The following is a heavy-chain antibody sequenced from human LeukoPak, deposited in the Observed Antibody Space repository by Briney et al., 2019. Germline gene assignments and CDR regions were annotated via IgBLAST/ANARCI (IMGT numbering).Heavy chain of an antibody. V-gene: IGHV4-59*01. CDR3: AKVGASGYTDYFDY. CDR2: IYYSGST. J-gene: IGHJ4*02. Sequence: SETLSLTCTVSGVSISSYYWSWIRQPPGKGLEWLGYIYYSGSTNYNPSLKSRVTISVDTSKNQFSLKLSSVTAADTAVYYCAKVGASGYTDYFDYWGQGTLVTVSS. D-gene: IGHD3-10*01. CDR1: GVSISSYY.